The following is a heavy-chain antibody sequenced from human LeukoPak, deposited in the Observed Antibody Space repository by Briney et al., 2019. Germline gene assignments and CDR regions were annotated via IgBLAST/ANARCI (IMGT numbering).Heavy chain of an antibody. Sequence: GGSLRLSCAASGFTYSSYAMSWVRQAPGKVLEWVSAISGSGGSTYYADSVKGRFTISRDNSKNTLYLQMNSLRAEDTAVYYCAKHDGAAVAGIFDYWGQGTLVTVSS. CDR3: AKHDGAAVAGIFDY. CDR1: GFTYSSYA. V-gene: IGHV3-23*01. CDR2: ISGSGGST. J-gene: IGHJ4*02. D-gene: IGHD6-19*01.